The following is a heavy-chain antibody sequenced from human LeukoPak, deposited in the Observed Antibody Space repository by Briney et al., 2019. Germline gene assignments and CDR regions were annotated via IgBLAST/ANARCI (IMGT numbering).Heavy chain of an antibody. V-gene: IGHV4-4*07. CDR2: ISASGST. CDR1: GGSISSYY. Sequence: SETLSLPCTVSGGSISSYYWSWIRQPAGKGLEWIGRISASGSTNYAPSLRSRVTMSVDTSTNQFSLKLSSVTAADTAVYYCATDISWFDPWGRGTLVTVSS. CDR3: ATDISWFDP. J-gene: IGHJ5*02.